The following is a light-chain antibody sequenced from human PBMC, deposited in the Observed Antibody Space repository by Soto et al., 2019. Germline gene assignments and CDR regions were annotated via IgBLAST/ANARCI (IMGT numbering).Light chain of an antibody. CDR3: CSFAGSHSYV. V-gene: IGLV2-11*01. J-gene: IGLJ1*01. CDR2: DVT. Sequence: ALTQPRSVSASPGQSVTISCTGTSSDVGRYDYVSWYQQHPGKAPKLIVYDVTERPSGVPDRFSGSKSGNTASLTISGLQAEDEADYSCCSFAGSHSYVFGTGTKVTVL. CDR1: SSDVGRYDY.